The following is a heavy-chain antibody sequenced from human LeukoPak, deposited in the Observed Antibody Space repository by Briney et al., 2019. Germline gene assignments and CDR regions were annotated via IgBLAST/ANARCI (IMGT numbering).Heavy chain of an antibody. V-gene: IGHV4-34*01. CDR1: GGSFSGYY. CDR3: ARVDTPVLPGP. CDR2: INHSGST. J-gene: IGHJ5*02. D-gene: IGHD2-15*01. Sequence: SETLSLTCAVYGGSFSGYYWSWIRQPPGKGLEWIGEINHSGSTNYNPSLKSRVTISVDTSKNQFSLKLSSVTAADTAVYYCARVDTPVLPGPWGQGTLVTVSS.